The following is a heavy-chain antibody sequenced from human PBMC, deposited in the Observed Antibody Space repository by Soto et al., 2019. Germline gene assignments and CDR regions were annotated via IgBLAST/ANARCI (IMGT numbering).Heavy chain of an antibody. CDR3: ARENAQQLGLDY. D-gene: IGHD6-13*01. J-gene: IGHJ4*02. Sequence: SETLSLTCTVSGGSISSYYWSWIRQPPGKGLEWIGYIYYSGSTNYNPSLKSRVTISVDTSKNQFSLKLSSVTAADTAVYYCARENAQQLGLDYWGQGTLVTVSS. CDR1: GGSISSYY. CDR2: IYYSGST. V-gene: IGHV4-59*01.